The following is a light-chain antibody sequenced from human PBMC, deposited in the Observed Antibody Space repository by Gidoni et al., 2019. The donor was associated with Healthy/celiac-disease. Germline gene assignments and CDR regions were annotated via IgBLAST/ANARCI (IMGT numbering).Light chain of an antibody. V-gene: IGKV1-39*01. CDR1: QSISSY. Sequence: IQLTQSPSSLSASVGDRVTITCRASQSISSYLNWYQQKPGKAPKLLIYAASSLQSRVPSRCSGSGSGTDFTLTISSLQPEDFATYYCQQSYSTPYTFGQGTKLEIK. CDR3: QQSYSTPYT. CDR2: AAS. J-gene: IGKJ2*01.